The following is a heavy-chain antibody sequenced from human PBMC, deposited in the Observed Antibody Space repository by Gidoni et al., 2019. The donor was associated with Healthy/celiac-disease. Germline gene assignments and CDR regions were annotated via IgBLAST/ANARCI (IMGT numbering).Heavy chain of an antibody. J-gene: IGHJ6*02. D-gene: IGHD3-10*01. V-gene: IGHV1-69*06. CDR3: ARVGEGGGDYYGSGSYIPPPPGHYYYGMDV. Sequence: QVQLVQSGAEVKKPGSSVKVSCKASGGTFSSYAISWVRQAPGQGLGWMGGIIPIFGTANYAQKFQGRVTITADKSTSTAYMELSSLRSEDTAVYYCARVGEGGGDYYGSGSYIPPPPGHYYYGMDVWGQGTTVTVSS. CDR1: GGTFSSYA. CDR2: IIPIFGTA.